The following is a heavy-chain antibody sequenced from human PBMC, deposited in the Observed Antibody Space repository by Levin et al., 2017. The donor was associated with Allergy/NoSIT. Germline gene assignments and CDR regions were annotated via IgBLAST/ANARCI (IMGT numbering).Heavy chain of an antibody. D-gene: IGHD3-10*01. J-gene: IGHJ4*02. CDR3: ARDLYGSGSYWD. V-gene: IGHV3-13*04. CDR1: GFTFSSYD. Sequence: GGSLRLSCAASGFTFSSYDMHWVRQATGKGLEWVSAIGTAGDTYYPGSVKGRFTISRENAKNSLYLQMNSLRAGDTAVYYCARDLYGSGSYWDWGQGTLVTVSS. CDR2: IGTAGDT.